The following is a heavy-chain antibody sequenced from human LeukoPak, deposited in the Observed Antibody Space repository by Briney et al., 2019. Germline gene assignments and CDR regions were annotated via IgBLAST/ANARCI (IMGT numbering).Heavy chain of an antibody. CDR2: IYYSGST. J-gene: IGHJ4*02. CDR1: GGSIMSYY. V-gene: IGHV4-59*01. CDR3: EIWASCGGECHMIDY. D-gene: IGHD2-21*01. Sequence: HSGDLSLPCTCSGGSIMSYYLSWIRQPPGKGLEGIGYIYYSGSTNYKPSLQTRVSISAVTLKKPFSLYPSSVIAAGAAVSYGEIWASCGGECHMIDYWGQGILVTVSS.